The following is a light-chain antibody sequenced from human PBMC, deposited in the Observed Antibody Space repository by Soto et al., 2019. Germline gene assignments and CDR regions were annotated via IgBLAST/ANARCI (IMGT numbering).Light chain of an antibody. V-gene: IGKV1-39*01. J-gene: IGKJ2*01. CDR3: QQSYSTPV. CDR2: AAS. Sequence: DIQMTQSPSSLSASVGDRVTITCRASQSISSYLNWYQQKPGKAPKLLIYAASSLQSGVPSRFSGSGSGTDFTLTISSLQPEDFATYYCQQSYSTPVFGQGNKLEIK. CDR1: QSISSY.